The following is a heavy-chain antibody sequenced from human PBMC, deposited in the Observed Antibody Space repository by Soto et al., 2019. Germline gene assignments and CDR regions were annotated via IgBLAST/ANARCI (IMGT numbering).Heavy chain of an antibody. CDR1: GFTFSSYA. CDR2: ISGSGGST. CDR3: ARGGRSSYGYYDC. D-gene: IGHD3-16*01. Sequence: LRLSCAASGFTFSSYAMSWVRQAPGKGLEWVSAISGSGGSTYYADSVKGRFTISRDTSKNTLSLQMNSLRVEDTAVYYCARGGRSSYGYYDCWGQGTLVTVSS. J-gene: IGHJ4*02. V-gene: IGHV3-23*01.